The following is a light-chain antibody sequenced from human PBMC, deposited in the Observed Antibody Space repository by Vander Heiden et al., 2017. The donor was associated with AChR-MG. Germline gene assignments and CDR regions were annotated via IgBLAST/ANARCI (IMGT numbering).Light chain of an antibody. J-gene: IGKJ4*01. CDR2: DAS. CDR1: QSISSW. Sequence: FQLTTSPSTLSASVGDRVTITCRASQSISSWLAWYQQKPGKAPKLLIYDASSLESGVPSRFSGSGSGTEFTLTISSLQPDDFATYYCQQDNSYPLTFGGGTKVEIK. CDR3: QQDNSYPLT. V-gene: IGKV1-5*01.